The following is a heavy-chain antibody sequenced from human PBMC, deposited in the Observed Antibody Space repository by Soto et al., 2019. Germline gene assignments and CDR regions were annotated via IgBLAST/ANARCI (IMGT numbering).Heavy chain of an antibody. V-gene: IGHV3-23*01. CDR2: ISGSGDST. CDR3: LHYYDSNGTLYGMDV. J-gene: IGHJ6*02. D-gene: IGHD3-22*01. CDR1: GFTFSSYA. Sequence: GGSLRLSCAASGFTFSSYALTWVRQAPGKGLEWVSAISGSGDSTYYADSVKGRFTIFRDNSKNTVYLQMNSLRAEDTAVYYCLHYYDSNGTLYGMDVWGQGTTVTVSS.